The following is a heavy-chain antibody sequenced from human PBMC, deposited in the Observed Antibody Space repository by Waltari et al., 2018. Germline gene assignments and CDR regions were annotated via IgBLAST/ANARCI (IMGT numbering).Heavy chain of an antibody. J-gene: IGHJ4*02. CDR2: INWNGGST. CDR1: GFNFDDYG. Sequence: EVQLVESGGGVVRPGGSMRLSCAASGFNFDDYGMGWVGQAPGKGLELVSGINWNGGSTGDADSVKGRFTISRDNAKNSLYLQMTSLRAEDTALYYCARDRDGGNSGGDYWGQGTLVTVSS. V-gene: IGHV3-20*04. CDR3: ARDRDGGNSGGDY. D-gene: IGHD2-21*02.